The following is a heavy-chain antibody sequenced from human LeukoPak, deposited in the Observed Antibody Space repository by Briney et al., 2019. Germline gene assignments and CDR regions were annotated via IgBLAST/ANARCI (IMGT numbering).Heavy chain of an antibody. D-gene: IGHD3-22*01. V-gene: IGHV3-74*01. J-gene: IGHJ4*01. CDR2: IDGGGSST. CDR3: ARGPGSSGGAYVGDY. CDR1: GFTFSYHW. Sequence: GGSLRLSCGAPGFTFSYHWMHWVRQVPGKGLVWVSRIDGGGSSTSYADSVKGRFSISRDNAKSILYLQMSSLRAEDTAVYYCARGPGSSGGAYVGDYWGPGTLVTVSS.